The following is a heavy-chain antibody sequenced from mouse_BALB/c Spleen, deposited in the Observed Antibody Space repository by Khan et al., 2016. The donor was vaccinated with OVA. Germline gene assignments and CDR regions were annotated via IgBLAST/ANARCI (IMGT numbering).Heavy chain of an antibody. CDR3: ARKDYYDYDPFPY. D-gene: IGHD2-4*01. J-gene: IGHJ3*01. V-gene: IGHV3-2*02. CDR2: INYSGNT. Sequence: QLEESGPGLVKPSQSLSLTCTVTGYSITSEYAWNWIRQFPGNKLEWMGYINYSGNTRFNPSLKSRTSITRDTSKHQFFLQLNSVTTDDTATYYCARKDYYDYDPFPYWGQGALVTVAA. CDR1: GYSITSEYA.